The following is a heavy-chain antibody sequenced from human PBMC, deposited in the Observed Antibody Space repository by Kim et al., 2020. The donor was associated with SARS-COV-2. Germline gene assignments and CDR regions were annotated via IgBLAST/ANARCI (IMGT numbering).Heavy chain of an antibody. Sequence: SSSSYIYYADSVKGRFTISRDNAKNSLYLQMNSLRAEDTAVYYCARARLIWGQGTLVTVSS. J-gene: IGHJ4*02. CDR3: ARARLI. V-gene: IGHV3-21*01. CDR2: SSSSYI.